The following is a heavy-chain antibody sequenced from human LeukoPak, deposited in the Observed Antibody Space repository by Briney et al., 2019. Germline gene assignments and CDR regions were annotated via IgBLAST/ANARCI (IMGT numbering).Heavy chain of an antibody. D-gene: IGHD5-12*01. Sequence: PSETLSLTCTVSGGSVSSGNYYWNWIRQPPGKGLEWIGNIYYSGSTNYNPSLESRVTISLDTSKNQFSLRVSSVTSADTAVYYCARGNSGYDYAFDIWGQGTMVTVSS. V-gene: IGHV4-61*01. J-gene: IGHJ3*02. CDR3: ARGNSGYDYAFDI. CDR1: GGSVSSGNYY. CDR2: IYYSGST.